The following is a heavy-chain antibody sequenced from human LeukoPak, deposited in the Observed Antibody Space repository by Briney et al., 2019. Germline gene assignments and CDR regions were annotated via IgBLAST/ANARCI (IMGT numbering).Heavy chain of an antibody. Sequence: GGSLRLSCAASGFTFSSYAMSWVRQAPGKGLEWVAVIWYDGSNKYYADSVKGRFTISRDNSKNTLYLQMNSLRAEDTAVYYCARDRWPLGYYYGMDVWGQGTTVTVSS. D-gene: IGHD2-15*01. V-gene: IGHV3-33*08. CDR1: GFTFSSYA. CDR3: ARDRWPLGYYYGMDV. J-gene: IGHJ6*02. CDR2: IWYDGSNK.